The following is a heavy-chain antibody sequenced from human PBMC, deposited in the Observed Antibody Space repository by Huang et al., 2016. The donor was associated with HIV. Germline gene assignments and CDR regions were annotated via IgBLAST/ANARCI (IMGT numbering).Heavy chain of an antibody. CDR1: GFSFTSYW. D-gene: IGHD5-18*01. CDR3: AIHDSNDFTFDD. J-gene: IGHJ4*02. CDR2: ILPCNSNT. Sequence: EVQLVQSGVEVKKPGESLKISCKGSGFSFTSYWIGWVRQLPGKGLEGLVIILPCNSNTFYSPAFQGQVTIAADKYTRTAYLQWSSLKASDSAIYYCAIHDSNDFTFDDWGQGTLVAVSS. V-gene: IGHV5-51*03.